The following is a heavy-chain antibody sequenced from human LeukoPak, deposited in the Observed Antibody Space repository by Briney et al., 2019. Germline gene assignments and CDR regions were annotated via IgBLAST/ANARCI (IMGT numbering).Heavy chain of an antibody. D-gene: IGHD4-17*01. CDR3: AKVLVGDDYGDYVFDY. Sequence: GGSLRLSFAASGFTFKKYAMNWVRQVPGKGLEWVSGISGSGDSTYYADSVKGRFIISRDNSKNTLYLQMNSRRAEDTAIYYCAKVLVGDDYGDYVFDYWGQGTLVTVSS. CDR2: ISGSGDST. V-gene: IGHV3-23*01. J-gene: IGHJ4*02. CDR1: GFTFKKYA.